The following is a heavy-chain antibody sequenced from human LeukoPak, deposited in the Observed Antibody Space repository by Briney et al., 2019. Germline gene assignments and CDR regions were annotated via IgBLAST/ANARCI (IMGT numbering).Heavy chain of an antibody. D-gene: IGHD2-15*01. CDR1: NGAISSYY. V-gene: IGHV4-59*08. CDR3: ARSCGGGSCNHFYYEMDV. J-gene: IGHJ6*02. Sequence: SETLSLTCTVSNGAISSYYWSRIRQPPGKGLEWLGFICYSGSTNYNPSLKSRGTITVDTSKNQYSLKLTSVTAADTAMYYCARSCGGGSCNHFYYEMDVWGQGTTVTVSS. CDR2: ICYSGST.